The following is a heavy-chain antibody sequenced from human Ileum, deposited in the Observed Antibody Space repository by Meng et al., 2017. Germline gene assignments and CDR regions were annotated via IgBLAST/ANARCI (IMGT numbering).Heavy chain of an antibody. CDR2: VSPTSGSL. CDR1: GITFSDYY. D-gene: IGHD6-25*01. Sequence: QLQSVGSGGGLVKAGGSLRLFCAASGITFSDYYMTWIRQPPGQGLEWLASVSPTSGSLYFADSVKGRFSISRDNAKNSVSLQMTRLRVEDTAVYYCARDHGSLNWFDPWGQGTLVTVSS. J-gene: IGHJ5*02. V-gene: IGHV3-11*04. CDR3: ARDHGSLNWFDP.